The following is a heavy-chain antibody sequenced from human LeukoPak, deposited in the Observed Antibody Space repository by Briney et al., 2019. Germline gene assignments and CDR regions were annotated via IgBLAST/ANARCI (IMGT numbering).Heavy chain of an antibody. J-gene: IGHJ6*03. CDR3: AREGTKLPWFGELRITRYYYYYMDV. V-gene: IGHV1-24*01. CDR2: FDPEDGET. CDR1: GYTLTELS. D-gene: IGHD3-10*01. Sequence: ASVKVSCKVSGYTLTELSMHWVRQAPGKGLEWMGGFDPEDGETIYAQKFQGRVTMTEDTSTDTAYMELSSLRSDDTAVYYCAREGTKLPWFGELRITRYYYYYMDVWGKGTTVTISS.